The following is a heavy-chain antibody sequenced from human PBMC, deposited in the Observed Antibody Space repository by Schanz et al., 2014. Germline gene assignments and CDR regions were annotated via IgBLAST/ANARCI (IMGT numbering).Heavy chain of an antibody. CDR1: GFIFSNYG. J-gene: IGHJ4*02. CDR3: ARPRFDHGEVDY. CDR2: IWNNGVTK. Sequence: QVQLVESGGGVVQPGGSLRLSCAASGFIFSNYGIHWFRQPAGKGLEWVAVIWNNGVTKYYADSVRGRFTISRDRFQNTLYLRMSSLRAEDTAVYYCARPRFDHGEVDYWGQGTLVTVSS. V-gene: IGHV3-33*01. D-gene: IGHD4-17*01.